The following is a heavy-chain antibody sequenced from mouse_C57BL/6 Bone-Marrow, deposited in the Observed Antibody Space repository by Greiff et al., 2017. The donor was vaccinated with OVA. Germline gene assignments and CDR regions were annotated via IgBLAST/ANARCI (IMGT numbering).Heavy chain of an antibody. J-gene: IGHJ2*01. V-gene: IGHV5-4*01. CDR2: ISDGGSYT. Sequence: EVQGVESGGGLVKPGGSLKLSCAASGFTFSSYAMSWVRQTPEKRLEWVATISDGGSYTYYPDNVKGRFTISRDNAKNNLYLQMSHLKSEDTAMYYCARVIYYGPYYLDYWGQGTTLTVSS. CDR1: GFTFSSYA. CDR3: ARVIYYGPYYLDY. D-gene: IGHD2-1*01.